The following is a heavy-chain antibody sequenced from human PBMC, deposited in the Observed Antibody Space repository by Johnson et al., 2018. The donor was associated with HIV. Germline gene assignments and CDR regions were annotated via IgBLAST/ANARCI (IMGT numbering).Heavy chain of an antibody. J-gene: IGHJ3*02. CDR2: IRYDGSNE. Sequence: QVQLVESGGGVVQPGGSLRLSCAASGFTFSSYGMHWVRQAPGKGLEWVAFIRYDGSNEFYADSVKGRFTISRDNSRNALYLQMNSLRAEDTAVYYCARSPPSYGSGSYLGLDAFDIWGKGTMVTVSS. V-gene: IGHV3-30*02. D-gene: IGHD3-10*01. CDR1: GFTFSSYG. CDR3: ARSPPSYGSGSYLGLDAFDI.